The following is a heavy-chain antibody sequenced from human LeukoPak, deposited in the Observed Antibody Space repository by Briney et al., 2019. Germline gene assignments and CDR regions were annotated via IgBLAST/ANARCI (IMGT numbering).Heavy chain of an antibody. V-gene: IGHV4-59*12. Sequence: PSETLSLTCTVSGGSISSYYCSWIRQPPGKGLEWIGYVYYSGSTNYNPSLKSRVTMSVDTSKNQFSLKLSSVTAADTAVYYCARDYPKYYYDSSGPRGYYYYMDVWGKGTTVTVSS. CDR3: ARDYPKYYYDSSGPRGYYYYMDV. D-gene: IGHD3-22*01. J-gene: IGHJ6*03. CDR2: VYYSGST. CDR1: GGSISSYY.